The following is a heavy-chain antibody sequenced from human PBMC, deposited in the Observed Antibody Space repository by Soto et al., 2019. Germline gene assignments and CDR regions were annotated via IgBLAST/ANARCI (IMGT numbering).Heavy chain of an antibody. CDR1: GGSISSADYY. CDR3: ARPGTSYRHMDV. J-gene: IGHJ6*02. D-gene: IGHD4-4*01. Sequence: QVQLQESGPGLVKPSQTLSLTCTVSGGSISSADYYWSWIRQPPGKGLEWIAYIYYSGSTHYNPSLKSRVSTSIDTSKNQFSLKLSSVTAADTAVYYCARPGTSYRHMDVWGQGTTVTVSS. CDR2: IYYSGST. V-gene: IGHV4-30-4*01.